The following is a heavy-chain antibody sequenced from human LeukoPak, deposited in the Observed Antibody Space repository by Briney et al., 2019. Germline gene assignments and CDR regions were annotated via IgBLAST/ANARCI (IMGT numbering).Heavy chain of an antibody. CDR2: ISASGGST. CDR3: AKEGIWFGQFAFDS. V-gene: IGHV3-23*01. CDR1: GFTVSSNY. J-gene: IGHJ4*02. D-gene: IGHD3-10*01. Sequence: GGSLRLSCAASGFTVSSNYMSWVRQAPGKGLEWVSDISASGGSTYYADSVKGRFTISRDNSKNTLYLQMNSLRVEDTAVYYCAKEGIWFGQFAFDSWGQGALVTVSS.